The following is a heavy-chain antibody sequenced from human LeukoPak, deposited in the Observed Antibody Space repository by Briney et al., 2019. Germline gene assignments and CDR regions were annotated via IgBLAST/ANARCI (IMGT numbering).Heavy chain of an antibody. J-gene: IGHJ5*02. CDR1: GFTFSSYW. V-gene: IGHV3-74*01. CDR3: ARDRVVPSVPAAKNPFDP. D-gene: IGHD2-2*01. Sequence: GGSLRLSCAASGFTFSSYWMHWVRQAPGKGLVWVSRINSDGSSTSYADSVKGRFTISRDNAKNTLYLQMNSLRAEDTAVYYCARDRVVPSVPAAKNPFDPWGQGTLVTVSS. CDR2: INSDGSST.